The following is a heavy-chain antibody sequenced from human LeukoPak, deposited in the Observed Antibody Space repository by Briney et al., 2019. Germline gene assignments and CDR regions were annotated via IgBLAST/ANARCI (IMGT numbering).Heavy chain of an antibody. CDR1: GFTFSNYW. J-gene: IGHJ4*02. CDR3: AKDMGPYSYALDY. Sequence: GGSLRLSCAASGFTFSNYWMHWVRQVQGKGPVWVSRINSDGNTTNYADSVKGRFTISRDNAKNTLYLQMNSLRAEDTAVYYCAKDMGPYSYALDYWGQGTLVTVSS. V-gene: IGHV3-74*01. CDR2: INSDGNTT. D-gene: IGHD5-18*01.